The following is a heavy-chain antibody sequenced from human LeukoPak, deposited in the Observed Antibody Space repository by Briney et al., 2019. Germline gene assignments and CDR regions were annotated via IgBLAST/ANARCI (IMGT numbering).Heavy chain of an antibody. CDR2: MAYDGNNK. CDR1: GFTFSSYG. D-gene: IGHD6-19*01. J-gene: IGHJ4*02. CDR3: AKNWGSGWFFEY. V-gene: IGHV3-30*18. Sequence: GGPLRLSCGPSGFTFSSYGKHWVREAPGKALEGVAVMAYDGNNKYYADCVRGRFTISRDNTKNTLYMQINSPRAEDTPVYYCAKNWGSGWFFEYWGQGTLVTVSS.